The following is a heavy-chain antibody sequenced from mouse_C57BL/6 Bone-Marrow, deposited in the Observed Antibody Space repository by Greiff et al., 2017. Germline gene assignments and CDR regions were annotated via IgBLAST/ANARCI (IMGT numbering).Heavy chain of an antibody. Sequence: QVQLKQPGAELVMPGASVKLSCKASGYTFTSYWMHWVKQRPGQGLEWIGEIDPSDSYTNYNQKFKGKSTLTVDKSSSTAYMQLSSLTSEDSAVYYCARWIYYGDYWGQGTTLTVSS. V-gene: IGHV1-69*01. CDR3: ARWIYYGDY. J-gene: IGHJ2*01. CDR2: IDPSDSYT. CDR1: GYTFTSYW. D-gene: IGHD2-1*01.